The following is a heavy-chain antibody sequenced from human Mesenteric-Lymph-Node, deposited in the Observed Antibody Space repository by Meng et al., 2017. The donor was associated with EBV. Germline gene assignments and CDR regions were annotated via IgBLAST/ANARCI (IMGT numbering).Heavy chain of an antibody. V-gene: IGHV6-1*01. CDR1: GDSVSSNSVA. CDR2: TYYRSKWYN. D-gene: IGHD2/OR15-2a*01. CDR3: ARGKYSSFDY. Sequence: QVQLQQSSPGLVKPSXALSLTCAISGDSVSSNSVAWNWIRQSPSRGLEWLGRTYYRSKWYNEYSVSVKSRITVNPDTSKNQFSLQLNSVTPDDTVVYYCARGKYSSFDYWDHGTLVTVSS. J-gene: IGHJ4*01.